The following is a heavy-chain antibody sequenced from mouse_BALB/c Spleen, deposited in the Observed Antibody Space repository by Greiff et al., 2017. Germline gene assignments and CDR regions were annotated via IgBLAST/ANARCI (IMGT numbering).Heavy chain of an antibody. CDR1: GFTFTDYY. V-gene: IGHV7-3*02. D-gene: IGHD1-2*01. CDR2: IRNKANGYTT. CDR3: AREGYYGYDAMDY. J-gene: IGHJ4*01. Sequence: EVKLMESGGGLVQPGGSLRLSCATSGFTFTDYYMSWVRQPPGKALEWLGFIRNKANGYTTEYSASVKGRFTISRDNSQSILNLQMNTLRAEDSATYYCAREGYYGYDAMDYWGQGTSVTVSS.